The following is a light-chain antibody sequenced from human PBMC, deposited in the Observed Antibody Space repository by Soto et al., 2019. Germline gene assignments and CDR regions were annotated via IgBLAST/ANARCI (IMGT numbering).Light chain of an antibody. Sequence: EIVFTQSPGTLSLSPGERATLSCRASQSVSSSYLAWYQQKPGQAPRLLIYGASSRATGIPDRFSGSGSGTDFTLTISRLEPEDFAVYFCQQYGSSPPTFGQGTKVEFK. J-gene: IGKJ1*01. V-gene: IGKV3-20*01. CDR1: QSVSSSY. CDR3: QQYGSSPPT. CDR2: GAS.